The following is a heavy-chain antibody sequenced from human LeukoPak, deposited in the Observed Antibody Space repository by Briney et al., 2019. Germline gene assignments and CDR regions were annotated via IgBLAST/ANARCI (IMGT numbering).Heavy chain of an antibody. CDR2: ISGSGDRT. V-gene: IGHV3-23*01. D-gene: IGHD3-10*01. CDR3: GKRELWYGSGEDA. J-gene: IGHJ6*02. CDR1: GFTFNNYA. Sequence: GGSLRLSCAASGFTFNNYAMSWFRQTPGKGLEWVSAISGSGDRTYYAESVKGRFSISRDNSKNTLYLQMHSLRAEDTAVYYCGKRELWYGSGEDAWGQGTTVTVSS.